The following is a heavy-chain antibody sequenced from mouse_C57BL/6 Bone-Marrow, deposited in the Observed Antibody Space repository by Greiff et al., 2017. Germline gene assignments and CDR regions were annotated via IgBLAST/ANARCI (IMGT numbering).Heavy chain of an antibody. V-gene: IGHV5-16*01. Sequence: EVKLVESEGGLVQPGSSMKLSCTASGFTFRDYYMAWVRQVPEKGLEWVANINYDGISTYYLDSLKSRFIISRDNAKNILYLQMSSLKSEDTATYYCARVRYYGSRDYYAMDYWGQGTSVTVSS. CDR1: GFTFRDYY. J-gene: IGHJ4*01. CDR3: ARVRYYGSRDYYAMDY. D-gene: IGHD1-1*01. CDR2: INYDGIST.